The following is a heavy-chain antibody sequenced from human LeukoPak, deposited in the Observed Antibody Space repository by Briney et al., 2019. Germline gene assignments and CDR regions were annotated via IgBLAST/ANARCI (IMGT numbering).Heavy chain of an antibody. V-gene: IGHV1-46*01. Sequence: ASVKVSCKASGYTFTSYAMHWVRQAPGQGLEWMRIINPSGGSTSYAQKFQGRVTMTWDTSTSTVYMELSSLRSEDTAAYYCASLAIDSGSYLADYWGQGTLVTVSS. J-gene: IGHJ4*02. CDR3: ASLAIDSGSYLADY. CDR1: GYTFTSYA. D-gene: IGHD1-26*01. CDR2: INPSGGST.